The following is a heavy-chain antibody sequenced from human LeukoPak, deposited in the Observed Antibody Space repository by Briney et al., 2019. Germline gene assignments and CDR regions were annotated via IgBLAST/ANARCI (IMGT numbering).Heavy chain of an antibody. Sequence: SETLSLTCAISGGSISGSSYFWGWIRQPPGKGLEWIGSIYYSGNTYYNPSLKSRVTISVDTSKNQFSLKLSSVTAADTAVYYCARLKEGIDYWGQGTLVTVSS. CDR1: GGSISGSSYF. D-gene: IGHD3-10*01. V-gene: IGHV4-39*01. J-gene: IGHJ4*02. CDR3: ARLKEGIDY. CDR2: IYYSGNT.